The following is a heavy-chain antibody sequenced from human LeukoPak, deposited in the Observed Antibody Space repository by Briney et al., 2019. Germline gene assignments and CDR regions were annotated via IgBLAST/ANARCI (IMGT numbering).Heavy chain of an antibody. Sequence: ASVKVSCKTSGYTFIDYAIHWVRQAPGQGLEWVGRIDPHTGGTYYAQKFQGRVTLTRDASIDTAYMELSRLRSDDTAFYYCTRDLTISGPIGYWGQETLVTVSS. CDR2: IDPHTGGT. CDR3: TRDLTISGPIGY. V-gene: IGHV1-2*06. J-gene: IGHJ4*02. CDR1: GYTFIDYA. D-gene: IGHD3-9*01.